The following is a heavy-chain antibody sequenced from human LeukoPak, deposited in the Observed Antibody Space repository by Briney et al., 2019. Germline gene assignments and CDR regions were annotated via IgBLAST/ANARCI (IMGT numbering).Heavy chain of an antibody. J-gene: IGHJ4*02. V-gene: IGHV3-53*01. CDR3: AKEIYGSGSYYDLDY. D-gene: IGHD3-10*01. CDR1: GFGVSSKY. CDR2: IYSDGTT. Sequence: GGSLRLSCAASGFGVSSKYMSWVRQAPGKGLEWVSVIYSDGTTYYADSVEGRFTISRDNSKSTLYLQMNSLRADDTAVYYCAKEIYGSGSYYDLDYWGQGSLVTVSS.